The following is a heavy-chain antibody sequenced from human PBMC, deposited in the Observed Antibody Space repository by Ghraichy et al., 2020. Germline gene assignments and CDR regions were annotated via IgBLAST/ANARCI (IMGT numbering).Heavy chain of an antibody. V-gene: IGHV3-48*02. CDR3: ARSNYYGSGGYDYYYGMDV. CDR2: ISSSGSTM. Sequence: LSLTCAAYGFTFSSYSMNWVRQAPGKGLEWVSYISSSGSTMYYADSVKGRFTISRDNAKNSLYLQMNSLRDEDTALYYCARSNYYGSGGYDYYYGMDVWGQGTTVTVSS. J-gene: IGHJ6*02. D-gene: IGHD3-10*01. CDR1: GFTFSSYS.